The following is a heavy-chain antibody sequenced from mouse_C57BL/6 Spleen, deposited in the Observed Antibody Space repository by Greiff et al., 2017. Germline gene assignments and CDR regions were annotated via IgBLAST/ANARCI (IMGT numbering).Heavy chain of an antibody. CDR3: ARDDGYYPYFDY. CDR2: ISDGGSYT. J-gene: IGHJ2*01. D-gene: IGHD2-3*01. V-gene: IGHV5-4*01. CDR1: GFTFSSYA. Sequence: EVMLVESGGGLVKPGGSLKLSCAASGFTFSSYAMPWVRQTPEKRLEWVATISDGGSYTYYPDNVKGRFTISRDNAKNNLYLQMSHLKSEDTAMYYCARDDGYYPYFDYWGQGTTLTVSS.